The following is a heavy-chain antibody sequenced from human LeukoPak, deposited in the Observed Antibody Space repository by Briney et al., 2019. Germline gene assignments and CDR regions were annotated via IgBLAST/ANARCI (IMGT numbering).Heavy chain of an antibody. V-gene: IGHV3-43D*03. CDR3: AKDGNIVSGWRPNYYYYYMDV. CDR2: ISWDGGYT. CDR1: GFTFDDYA. D-gene: IGHD6-19*01. Sequence: PGGSLRLSCAASGFTFDDYAMHWVRQAPGKGLEWVSLISWDGGYTYYADSVKGRFTISRDNSKNSLYLQMNSLRAEDSALYYCAKDGNIVSGWRPNYYYYYMDVWGKGTTVTVSS. J-gene: IGHJ6*03.